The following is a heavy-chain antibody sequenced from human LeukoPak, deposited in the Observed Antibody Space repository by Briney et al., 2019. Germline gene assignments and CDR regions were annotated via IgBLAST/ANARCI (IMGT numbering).Heavy chain of an antibody. CDR1: GFTVSSNY. CDR2: IYSGDST. J-gene: IGHJ4*02. CDR3: ARVTDSSRSRYFDY. Sequence: GGSLRLSCAASGFTVSSNYMSWVRQAPGKGLEWVSVIYSGDSTYYADSVKGRFTISRDNSKNTLYLQMNSLRAEDTAVYYCARVTDSSRSRYFDYWGQGTLVTVSS. V-gene: IGHV3-53*05. D-gene: IGHD6-13*01.